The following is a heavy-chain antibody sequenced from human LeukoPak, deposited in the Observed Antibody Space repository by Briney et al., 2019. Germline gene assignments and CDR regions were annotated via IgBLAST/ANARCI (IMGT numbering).Heavy chain of an antibody. CDR1: GFTFSNFW. D-gene: IGHD1-7*01. V-gene: IGHV3-7*01. CDR3: ARDYWWNYDY. CDR2: IKQDETEK. J-gene: IGHJ4*02. Sequence: GGSLRLSCTASGFTFSNFWMGWVRQAPGKGLEWVANIKQDETEKFYLGSVKGRFTISRDNSKNTIYLQMDSLRAEDTAIYYCARDYWWNYDYWGQGTLVTVSS.